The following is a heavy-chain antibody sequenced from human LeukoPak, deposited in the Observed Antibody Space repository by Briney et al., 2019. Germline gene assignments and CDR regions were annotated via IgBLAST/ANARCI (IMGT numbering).Heavy chain of an antibody. Sequence: GGSLRLSCGASGFTVSSNYLSWVRQAAGKGLEWVSVIYTGGDTYYADSVKGRFTISRDNSKNTLYLQMNSLRAEDTAVYYCARDYEYSYGPDYWGQGTLVTVSS. D-gene: IGHD5-18*01. J-gene: IGHJ4*02. CDR2: IYTGGDT. CDR1: GFTVSSNY. CDR3: ARDYEYSYGPDY. V-gene: IGHV3-53*01.